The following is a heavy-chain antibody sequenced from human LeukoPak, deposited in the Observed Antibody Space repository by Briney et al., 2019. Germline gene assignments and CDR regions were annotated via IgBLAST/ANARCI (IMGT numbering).Heavy chain of an antibody. CDR1: GGSFSVYY. V-gene: IGHV4-34*01. D-gene: IGHD3-3*01. J-gene: IGHJ5*02. Sequence: PSETLSLTCAVYGGSFSVYYLSWIRQPPGKGLEWIGEINHSGSTNYNPSLKSRVTISVDTSKNQFSLKLTSVTAADTAVYYCARGDTIFGVVSKGNWFDPWGQGTLVTVSS. CDR2: INHSGST. CDR3: ARGDTIFGVVSKGNWFDP.